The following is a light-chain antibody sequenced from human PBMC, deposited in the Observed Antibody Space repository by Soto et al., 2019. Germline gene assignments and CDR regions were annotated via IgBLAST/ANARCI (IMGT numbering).Light chain of an antibody. CDR3: NSYAGSDNFV. J-gene: IGLJ1*01. CDR1: SSDVGGYNY. V-gene: IGLV2-8*01. Sequence: QSVLTQPPSASGSPGQSVTISCTGTSSDVGGYNYVSWYQQHPGKAPKLMIYEVSKRPSGVPDRFSGSKSGNTASLTVTGLQAEDEADYYRNSYAGSDNFVFGTGTKV. CDR2: EVS.